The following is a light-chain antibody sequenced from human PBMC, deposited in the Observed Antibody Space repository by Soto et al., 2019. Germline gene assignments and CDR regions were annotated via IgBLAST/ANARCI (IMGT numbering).Light chain of an antibody. J-gene: IGLJ1*01. CDR3: CSYVGRSDSYV. Sequence: QSALSQPASVSGSPGQSITISYTGTSSDVGSNDLVSWYQQHPGKAPKLMIYEVSKRPSGISNRFSGSKSGNTASLTISGLQAEDEGDYYCCSYVGRSDSYVFGAGTKVTVL. CDR1: SSDVGSNDL. CDR2: EVS. V-gene: IGLV2-23*02.